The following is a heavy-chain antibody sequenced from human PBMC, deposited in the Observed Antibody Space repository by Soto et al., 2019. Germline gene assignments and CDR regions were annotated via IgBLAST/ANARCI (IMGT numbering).Heavy chain of an antibody. J-gene: IGHJ5*02. CDR1: GFTFSNAW. CDR2: NKSKTDGGTT. V-gene: IGHV3-15*01. D-gene: IGHD3-10*01. CDR3: TTDPVVRGPNESENWFDP. Sequence: PGGSLRLSCAASGFTFSNAWMSWVRQAPGKGLEWVGRNKSKTDGGTTDYAAPVKGRFTISRDDSKNTLYLQMNSLKTEDTAVYYCTTDPVVRGPNESENWFDPWGQGTLVTVSS.